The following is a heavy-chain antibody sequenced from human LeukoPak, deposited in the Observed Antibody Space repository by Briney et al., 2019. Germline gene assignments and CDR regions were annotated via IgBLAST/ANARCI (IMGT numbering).Heavy chain of an antibody. CDR1: GGTFSSYA. D-gene: IGHD2-2*01. V-gene: IGHV1-69*04. Sequence: GASVKVSCKASGGTFSSYAISWVRQAPGQGLEWMGRIIPILGIANYAQKFQGRVTITADKSTGTAYMELSSLRSEDTAVYYCARGYCSSTSCYWDSGWGQGTLVTVSS. J-gene: IGHJ4*02. CDR3: ARGYCSSTSCYWDSG. CDR2: IIPILGIA.